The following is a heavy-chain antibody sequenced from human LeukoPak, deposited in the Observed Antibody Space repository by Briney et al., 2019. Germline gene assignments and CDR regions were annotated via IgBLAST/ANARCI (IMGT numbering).Heavy chain of an antibody. J-gene: IGHJ4*02. CDR1: GYTFTSYA. CDR3: ARNVPLIRVRGVIPPNFDY. V-gene: IGHV7-4-1*02. D-gene: IGHD3-10*01. CDR2: INTNTGNP. Sequence: GASVKVSCKASGYTFTSYAMNWVRQAPGQGLEWMGWINTNTGNPTYAQGFTGRFVFSLDTSVSTAYLQISSLKAEDTAVYYCARNVPLIRVRGVIPPNFDYWGQGTLVTVSS.